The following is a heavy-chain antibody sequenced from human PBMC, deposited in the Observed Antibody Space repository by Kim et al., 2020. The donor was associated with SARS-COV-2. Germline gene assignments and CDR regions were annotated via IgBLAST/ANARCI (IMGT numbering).Heavy chain of an antibody. CDR2: ISGSGGST. D-gene: IGHD3-10*01. J-gene: IGHJ6*02. V-gene: IGHV3-23*01. CDR1: GFTFSSYA. Sequence: GGSLRLSCAASGFTFSSYAMSWVRQAPGKGLEWVSAISGSGGSTYYADSVKGRFTISRDNSKNTLYLQMNSLRAEDTAVYYCAKATDMVRGVIITARYYYYGMDVWGQGTTVTVS. CDR3: AKATDMVRGVIITARYYYYGMDV.